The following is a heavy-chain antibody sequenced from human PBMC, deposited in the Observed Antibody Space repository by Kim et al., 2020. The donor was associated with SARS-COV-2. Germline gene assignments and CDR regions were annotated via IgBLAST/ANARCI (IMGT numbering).Heavy chain of an antibody. CDR3: ARDAGLELPPY. J-gene: IGHJ4*02. CDR1: GYTFTGYY. CDR2: INPNSGGT. Sequence: ASVKVSCKASGYTFTGYYMHWVRQAPGQGLEWMGWINPNSGGTSYAQKFQGRVTMTRDTSISTAYMELSRLRSDDTAVYYCARDAGLELPPYWGQGTLVTVSS. D-gene: IGHD1-7*01. V-gene: IGHV1-2*02.